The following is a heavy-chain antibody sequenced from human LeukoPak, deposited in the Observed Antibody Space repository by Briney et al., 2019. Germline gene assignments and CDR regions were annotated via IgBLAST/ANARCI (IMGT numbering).Heavy chain of an antibody. Sequence: GGSLRLSCAAFGFTFDDYGMSWVRQAPGKGLEWVSGINWNGGSTGYADSVKGRFTISRDNAKNSLYLQMNSLRAEDTALYYCARGPQDGYNYGIDYWGQGTLVTVSS. V-gene: IGHV3-20*04. CDR1: GFTFDDYG. D-gene: IGHD5-24*01. J-gene: IGHJ4*02. CDR2: INWNGGST. CDR3: ARGPQDGYNYGIDY.